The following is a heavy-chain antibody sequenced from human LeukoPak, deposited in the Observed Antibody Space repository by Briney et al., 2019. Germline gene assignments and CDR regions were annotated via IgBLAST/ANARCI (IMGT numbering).Heavy chain of an antibody. Sequence: ASVKVSCKASGYTFTSYCISWVRQAPGQGLEGMGWISAYNGNTNYAQKLQGRVTMTTDTSTSTAYMELRSLRSDDTGVYYCAGKRGGYCSGGSCFYYYYGMDVWGQGTTVTVSS. D-gene: IGHD2-15*01. CDR2: ISAYNGNT. J-gene: IGHJ6*02. V-gene: IGHV1-18*01. CDR3: AGKRGGYCSGGSCFYYYYGMDV. CDR1: GYTFTSYC.